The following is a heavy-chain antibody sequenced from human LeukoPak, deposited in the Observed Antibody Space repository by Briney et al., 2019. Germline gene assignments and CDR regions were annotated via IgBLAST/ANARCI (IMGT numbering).Heavy chain of an antibody. CDR1: GGSFSGYY. CDR3: ARQDGDSSGYYRFDY. CDR2: INHSGST. Sequence: SETLSLTCAVYGGSFSGYYWSWIRQPPGKGLEWIGEINHSGSTNYNPSLKSRVTISVDTSKNQFSLKLSSVTAADTAVYYCARQDGDSSGYYRFDYWGQGTLVTVSS. D-gene: IGHD3-22*01. J-gene: IGHJ4*02. V-gene: IGHV4-34*01.